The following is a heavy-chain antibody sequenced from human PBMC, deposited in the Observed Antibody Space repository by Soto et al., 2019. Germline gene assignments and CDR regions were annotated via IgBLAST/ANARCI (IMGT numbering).Heavy chain of an antibody. V-gene: IGHV1-69*01. CDR1: GGTFSSYA. Sequence: QVQLVQSGAEVKKPGTSVKVSCKVSGGTFSSYAISWVRQAPGQGLEWMGEIISIFGTAMYAHKFQGRVTIIADESASTAYMELSSLRSDDTAVYYCARGGKERFRGSGMDVWGQGTTVTVSS. J-gene: IGHJ6*02. D-gene: IGHD1-1*01. CDR2: IISIFGTA. CDR3: ARGGKERFRGSGMDV.